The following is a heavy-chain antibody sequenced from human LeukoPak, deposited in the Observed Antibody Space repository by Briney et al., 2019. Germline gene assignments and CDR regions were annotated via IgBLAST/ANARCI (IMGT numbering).Heavy chain of an antibody. V-gene: IGHV3-30*18. CDR2: TSYDGGNK. D-gene: IGHD3-10*01. J-gene: IGHJ6*02. CDR3: AKDSSSGSSYYFHGMDV. Sequence: GGSLRLSCAASGFTFSAYGMHWVRQAPGKGLEWLAVTSYDGGNKYYAASVKGRFTISRDNSNNTLDLQMNSLRAEDTAVYYCAKDSSSGSSYYFHGMDVWGQGTTVTVSS. CDR1: GFTFSAYG.